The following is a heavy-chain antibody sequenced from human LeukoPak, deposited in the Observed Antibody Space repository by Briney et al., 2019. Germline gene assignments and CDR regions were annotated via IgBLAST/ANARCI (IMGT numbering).Heavy chain of an antibody. Sequence: PSETLSLTCAVYGESLSGYHWTWIRQPPGKGLELIGEINHDGSTNYNPSLKSRVTMSVDTSRNQFSLKLSSVTAADTAVYYCARGNLEWAAGTRWFDPWGQGTLVIVSS. J-gene: IGHJ5*02. CDR2: INHDGST. V-gene: IGHV4-34*01. CDR3: ARGNLEWAAGTRWFDP. CDR1: GESLSGYH. D-gene: IGHD6-13*01.